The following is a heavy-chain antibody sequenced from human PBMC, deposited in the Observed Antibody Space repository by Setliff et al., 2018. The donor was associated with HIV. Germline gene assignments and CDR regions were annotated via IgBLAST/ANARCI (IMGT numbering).Heavy chain of an antibody. D-gene: IGHD6-13*01. CDR1: GYTFINYD. CDR2: MNPNSGNT. CDR3: ARDRAYSSSPNGP. J-gene: IGHJ3*01. Sequence: GASVKVSCKASGYTFINYDINWVRQATGQGLEWMGWMNPNSGNTGYSQKFQGRVTMTRNTSTSTAYMELSSLTSEDTAVYYCARDRAYSSSPNGPWGQGTMVTVSS. V-gene: IGHV1-8*01.